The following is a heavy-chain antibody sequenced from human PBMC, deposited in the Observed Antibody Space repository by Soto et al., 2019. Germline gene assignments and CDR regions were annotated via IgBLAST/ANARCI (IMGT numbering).Heavy chain of an antibody. CDR3: AGAGVVVGAALGFDP. V-gene: IGHV1-69*12. D-gene: IGHD2-15*01. J-gene: IGHJ5*02. CDR1: GGTFSSYA. Sequence: QVQLVQSGAEVKKPGSSVKVSCKASGGTFSSYAISWVRQAPGQGLEWMGGIIPIFGTANYAQKFQGRVTITADEATSTAYMQLSSLSSEDTAVYYCAGAGVVVGAALGFDPWGQGTLVTVSA. CDR2: IIPIFGTA.